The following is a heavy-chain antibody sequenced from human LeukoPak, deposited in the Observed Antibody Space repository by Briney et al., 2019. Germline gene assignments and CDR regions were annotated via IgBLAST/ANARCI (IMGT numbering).Heavy chain of an antibody. J-gene: IGHJ3*02. V-gene: IGHV4-59*01. CDR3: ARDLSAAGTNDAFDI. CDR2: IYYSGST. Sequence: SETLSPTCAVYGGSFSGYYWSWIRQPPGKGLEWIGYIYYSGSTNYNPSLKSRVTISVDTPKNQFSLKLSSVTAADTAVYYCARDLSAAGTNDAFDIWGQGTMVTVSS. D-gene: IGHD6-13*01. CDR1: GGSFSGYY.